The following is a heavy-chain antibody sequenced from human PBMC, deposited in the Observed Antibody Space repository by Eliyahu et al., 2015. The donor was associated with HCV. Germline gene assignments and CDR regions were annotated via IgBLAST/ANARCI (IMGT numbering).Heavy chain of an antibody. Sequence: EVKLVESGGGLAQPGGSLRLSXVQRXDSSXSDYNMNWVRQAPGKGLEWVSYISSSSSTKNYADSVKGRFTISRDNAKNSLYLRMDSLRAEDTAVYYCARGLNMYDSGWYFDHWGQGTLVTVSS. CDR3: ARGLNMYDSGWYFDH. CDR1: DSSXSDYN. J-gene: IGHJ4*02. CDR2: ISSSSSTK. D-gene: IGHD6-19*01. V-gene: IGHV3-48*01.